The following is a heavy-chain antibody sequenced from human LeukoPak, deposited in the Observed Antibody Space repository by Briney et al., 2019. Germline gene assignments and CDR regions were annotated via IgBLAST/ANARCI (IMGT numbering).Heavy chain of an antibody. Sequence: GRSLRLSCAASGFTFSSYDMTWVRQAPGKGLEWVSGINWNGGSTGYADSVKGRFTISRDNAKNSLYLQMNSLRAEDTALYYCARDIVLIAVAVRGSFDIWGQGTMVTVSS. V-gene: IGHV3-20*04. D-gene: IGHD6-19*01. CDR2: INWNGGST. CDR3: ARDIVLIAVAVRGSFDI. CDR1: GFTFSSYD. J-gene: IGHJ3*02.